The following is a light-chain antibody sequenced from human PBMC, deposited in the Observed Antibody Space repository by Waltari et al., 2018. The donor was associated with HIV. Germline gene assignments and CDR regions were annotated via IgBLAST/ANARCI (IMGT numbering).Light chain of an antibody. J-gene: IGLJ2*01. Sequence: QSALTQPASVSGSPGQSITISCTGTSSDVGGYNYVSWYQQHPGKAPKLMIYEVSNRPSGVSNRFSGSKSGNTASLTISGLQAEDEADYYCCSYADTYFVLFGGRTKLTVL. CDR3: CSYADTYFVL. CDR2: EVS. CDR1: SSDVGGYNY. V-gene: IGLV2-14*01.